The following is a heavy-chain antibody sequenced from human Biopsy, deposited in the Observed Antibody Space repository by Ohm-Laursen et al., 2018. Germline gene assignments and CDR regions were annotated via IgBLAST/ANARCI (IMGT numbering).Heavy chain of an antibody. CDR1: GHTLTNPD. Sequence: PSVKVSCKTSGHTLTNPDISWVRQAPGQGLEWLGWINGYSISTNYAPKFQGRIIMTTDTFTSTVYMELRSLRSDDTAMYYCTTDRTGRALFDNWGQGSLVTVSS. D-gene: IGHD3/OR15-3a*01. CDR2: INGYSIST. CDR3: TTDRTGRALFDN. V-gene: IGHV1-18*01. J-gene: IGHJ4*02.